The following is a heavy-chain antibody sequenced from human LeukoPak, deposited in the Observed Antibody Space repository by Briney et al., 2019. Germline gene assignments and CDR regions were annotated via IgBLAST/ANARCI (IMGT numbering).Heavy chain of an antibody. D-gene: IGHD6-13*01. J-gene: IGHJ4*02. CDR1: GFTFSSYG. CDR3: ARGPLIAAAGTW. Sequence: GGSLRLSCAASGFTFSSYGMHWVRQAPGKGLEWVAVIWYDGSNKYYADSVKGRFTISRDNSKNTLYLQMNSLRAEDTAVYYCARGPLIAAAGTWWGQGTLVTVSS. V-gene: IGHV3-33*01. CDR2: IWYDGSNK.